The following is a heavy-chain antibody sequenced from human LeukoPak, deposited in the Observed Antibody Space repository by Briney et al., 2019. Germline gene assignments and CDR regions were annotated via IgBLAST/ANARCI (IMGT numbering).Heavy chain of an antibody. D-gene: IGHD3-22*01. Sequence: PGGSLRLSCAASGFTFSSYSMNWVRQAPGKGLEWVSSISSSSSYIYYADSVKGRFTISRDNAKNSLYLQMNSLRDEDTAVYYCARERRSYYYDSSGYLGNWGQGTLVTVSS. CDR1: GFTFSSYS. CDR2: ISSSSSYI. CDR3: ARERRSYYYDSSGYLGN. J-gene: IGHJ4*02. V-gene: IGHV3-21*01.